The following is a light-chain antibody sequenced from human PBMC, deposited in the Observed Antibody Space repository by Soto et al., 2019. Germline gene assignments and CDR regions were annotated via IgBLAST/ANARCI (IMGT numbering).Light chain of an antibody. V-gene: IGKV1-6*01. CDR3: LQDHNSPLT. J-gene: IGKJ4*01. CDR2: ADS. Sequence: AIQMTQSPSSLSVSVGDRVTITCRASQGIGNDVGWYQQKQGKAPKLLIYADSRLQSGVPSRFSGRLSCTDFTITISSLQPEDFAIYYCLQDHNSPLTVGGGTKVEIK. CDR1: QGIGND.